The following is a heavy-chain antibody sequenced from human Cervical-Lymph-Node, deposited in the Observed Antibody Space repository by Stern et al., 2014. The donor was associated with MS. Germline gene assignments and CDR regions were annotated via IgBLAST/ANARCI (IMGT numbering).Heavy chain of an antibody. CDR2: INTITGNP. Sequence: VQLVESGSELRKPGASVKLSCKASGYTFTNYALNLVRQAPGQGLEWMAWINTITGNPTYAQGFTRRFVFSLDTAVTTTYLQISSLKAEDTAIYFYARDNNAYAYGGIDSWGQGTLVTVSS. CDR3: ARDNNAYAYGGIDS. D-gene: IGHD3-16*01. V-gene: IGHV7-4-1*02. J-gene: IGHJ4*02. CDR1: GYTFTNYA.